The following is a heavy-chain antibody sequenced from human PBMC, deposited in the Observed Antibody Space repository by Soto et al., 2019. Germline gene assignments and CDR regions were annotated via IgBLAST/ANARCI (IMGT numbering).Heavy chain of an antibody. CDR1: GFSLSARGVG. CDR3: AHSPWGAAPDY. CDR2: IYWNDDK. Sequence: QITLKESGPTLVKPTQTLTLTCSLSGFSLSARGVGVSWIRQPPGKALEWLAIIYWNDDKRYSPSQKNRLTVTKDTSKNQVVLTMINMDPVDTARYYCAHSPWGAAPDYWGQGTLVTVSS. V-gene: IGHV2-5*01. J-gene: IGHJ4*02. D-gene: IGHD6-6*01.